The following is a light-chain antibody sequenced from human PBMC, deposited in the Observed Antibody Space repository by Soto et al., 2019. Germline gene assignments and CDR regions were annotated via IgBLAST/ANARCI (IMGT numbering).Light chain of an antibody. CDR2: RVS. J-gene: IGKJ2*01. CDR1: QSLAYIDGNTY. Sequence: DVVMTQSPLSLPVTLGQPASISCRSSQSLAYIDGNTYLNWFQQRPGQSPRRLIYRVSNRDSGVPDRFSGSGSGTDFTLEISRVEAEDVAVYYSMQGTHWPQYTFGQGTKLEIK. V-gene: IGKV2-30*01. CDR3: MQGTHWPQYT.